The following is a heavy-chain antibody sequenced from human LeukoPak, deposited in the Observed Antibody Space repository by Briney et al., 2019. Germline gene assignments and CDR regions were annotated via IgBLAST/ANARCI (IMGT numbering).Heavy chain of an antibody. Sequence: GGSLRLSCAASGFTFSSYGMSWVRQAPGKGLEWVSAISGSGGSTYHADSVKGRFTISRDNSKDTLYLQMNSLRAEDTAVYYCARYSYGYGYWGQGTLVTVSS. CDR1: GFTFSSYG. J-gene: IGHJ4*02. D-gene: IGHD5-18*01. CDR3: ARYSYGYGY. V-gene: IGHV3-23*01. CDR2: ISGSGGST.